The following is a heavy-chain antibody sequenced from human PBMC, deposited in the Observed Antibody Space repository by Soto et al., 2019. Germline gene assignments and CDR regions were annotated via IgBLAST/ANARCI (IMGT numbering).Heavy chain of an antibody. Sequence: SETLSLTCTVSGGSISSYYWSWIRQPPGKGLEWIGYIYYSGSTNYNPSLKSRVTISVDTSKNQFSLKLSSVTAADTAVYYCVRAPPAASYYFDDWGQGTLVTVSS. V-gene: IGHV4-59*12. D-gene: IGHD2-2*01. CDR2: IYYSGST. CDR3: VRAPPAASYYFDD. J-gene: IGHJ4*02. CDR1: GGSISSYY.